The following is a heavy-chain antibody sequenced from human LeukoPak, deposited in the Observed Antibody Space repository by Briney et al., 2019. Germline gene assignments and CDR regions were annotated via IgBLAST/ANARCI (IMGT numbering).Heavy chain of an antibody. J-gene: IGHJ4*02. CDR2: INHNGST. D-gene: IGHD1-14*01. Sequence: PSETLSLTWAVYGGSLSGYYWTWIRQPPGKGLEWIGEINHNGSTNYSPSLKSRVTISIDTSKNQFSLKLNSVTAADTAVYYCARSYNQVELVYYWGQGTLVTVSS. CDR3: ARSYNQVELVYY. V-gene: IGHV4-34*01. CDR1: GGSLSGYY.